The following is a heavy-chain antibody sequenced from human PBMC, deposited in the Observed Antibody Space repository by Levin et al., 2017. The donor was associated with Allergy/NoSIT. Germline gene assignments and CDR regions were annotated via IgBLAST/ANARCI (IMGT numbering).Heavy chain of an antibody. D-gene: IGHD3-3*01. Sequence: SQTLSLTCTVSGDSIGTYYWGWVRQPPGRGLEWVGHVHYTGSPKYNPSLGGRVTISRETSKNRFSLRLTSVTAADTAVYFCARVHLGRPYFFYYMDLWGKGTAVTVS. CDR1: GDSIGTYY. J-gene: IGHJ6*03. V-gene: IGHV4-59*01. CDR2: VHYTGSP. CDR3: ARVHLGRPYFFYYMDL.